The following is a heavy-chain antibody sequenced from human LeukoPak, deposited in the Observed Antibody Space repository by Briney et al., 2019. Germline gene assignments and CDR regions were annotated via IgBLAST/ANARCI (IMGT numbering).Heavy chain of an antibody. V-gene: IGHV4-59*01. D-gene: IGHD6-19*01. J-gene: IGHJ4*02. CDR3: ARVPYSSGWATFDY. Sequence: SETLSLTCTVSGGSISSYYWSWIRQPPGKGLEWIGYICYSGSTNYNPSLKSRVTISVDTSKNQFSLKLSSVTAADTAVYYCARVPYSSGWATFDYWGQGTLVTVSS. CDR2: ICYSGST. CDR1: GGSISSYY.